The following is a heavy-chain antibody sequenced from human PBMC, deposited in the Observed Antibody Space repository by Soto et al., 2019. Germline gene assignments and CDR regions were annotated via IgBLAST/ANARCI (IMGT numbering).Heavy chain of an antibody. CDR2: IYYSGST. Sequence: QVQLQESGPGLVKPSETLSLTCTVSGGSISSYYWSWIRQPPGKGLEWIGYIYYSGSTNYNPSLKSRVTISVDTSKNQFSLKLSSVTAADTAVYYCARGDYGEGQYDYWGQGTLVTVSS. V-gene: IGHV4-59*01. CDR1: GGSISSYY. D-gene: IGHD4-17*01. CDR3: ARGDYGEGQYDY. J-gene: IGHJ4*02.